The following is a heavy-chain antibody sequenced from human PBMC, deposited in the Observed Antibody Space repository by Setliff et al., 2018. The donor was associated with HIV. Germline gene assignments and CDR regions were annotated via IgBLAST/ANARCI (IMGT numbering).Heavy chain of an antibody. Sequence: GASVKVSCKAFGYTFTAHHIHWMRQAPGHGLEWIGIVNPLLGLTSHSQKLQGRVTLTWDTSTSTVYMELTTRRSEDTAFYYCARAPYRRVWYGVDYWGRGTLVTVSS. V-gene: IGHV1-46*04. J-gene: IGHJ4*02. CDR3: ARAPYRRVWYGVDY. CDR1: GYTFTAHH. D-gene: IGHD1-26*01. CDR2: VNPLLGLT.